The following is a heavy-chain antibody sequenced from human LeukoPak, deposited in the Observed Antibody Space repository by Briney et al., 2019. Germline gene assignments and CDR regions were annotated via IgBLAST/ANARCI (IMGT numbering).Heavy chain of an antibody. CDR3: ARHLRGAHHDY. J-gene: IGHJ4*02. V-gene: IGHV4-59*01. CDR1: GGSISSYY. D-gene: IGHD5-12*01. Sequence: SETLPLTCTVSGGSISSYYWSWIRQPPGKGLEWIGYIYYSGSTNYHPSLKSRVTISKDTSKNQFPLKLTSVTAADAAVYYCARHLRGAHHDYWGQGSLVTVSS. CDR2: IYYSGST.